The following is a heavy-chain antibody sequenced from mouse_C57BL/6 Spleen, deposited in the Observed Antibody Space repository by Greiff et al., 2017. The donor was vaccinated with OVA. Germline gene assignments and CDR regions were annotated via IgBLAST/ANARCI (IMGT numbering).Heavy chain of an antibody. V-gene: IGHV1-61*01. Sequence: VQLQQPGAELVRPGSSVKLSCKASGYTFTSYWMDWVKQRPGQGLEWIGNIYPSDSETHYNQKFKDKATLTVDKSSSTAYMQLSSLTSEDSAVYYCARGVYYGSTPFAYWGQGTLVTVSA. CDR1: GYTFTSYW. CDR2: IYPSDSET. J-gene: IGHJ3*01. D-gene: IGHD1-1*01. CDR3: ARGVYYGSTPFAY.